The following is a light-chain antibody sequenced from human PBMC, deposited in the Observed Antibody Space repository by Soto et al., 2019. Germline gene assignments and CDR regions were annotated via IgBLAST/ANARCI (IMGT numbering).Light chain of an antibody. Sequence: DIQMTQSPSTLSASVGDRVTITCRASQSISSCLAWYQQKQAKAPNLLLYKASSLEGGVPSRFSGSGCCTEFTLTISSLQPDDFATYYCQQYNSYSPWTFGQGTKVEIK. CDR1: QSISSC. CDR2: KAS. V-gene: IGKV1-5*03. J-gene: IGKJ1*01. CDR3: QQYNSYSPWT.